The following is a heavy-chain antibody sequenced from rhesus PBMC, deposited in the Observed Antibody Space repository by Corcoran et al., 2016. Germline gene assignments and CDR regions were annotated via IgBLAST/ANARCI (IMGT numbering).Heavy chain of an antibody. CDR3: TRGSLYVSSFS. J-gene: IGHJ4*01. D-gene: IGHD4-29*01. Sequence: EVRLVESGGGLVQPGGSLRLSCAASGFTFSRSDMRWVCQAPGKGLAWVSYISDTGKTTDYADSGKCRFTISRDNAKNSLSLQMSSLRAEDTAVYYCTRGSLYVSSFSWGQGVLVTVSS. CDR2: ISDTGKTT. V-gene: IGHV3-136*01. CDR1: GFTFSRSD.